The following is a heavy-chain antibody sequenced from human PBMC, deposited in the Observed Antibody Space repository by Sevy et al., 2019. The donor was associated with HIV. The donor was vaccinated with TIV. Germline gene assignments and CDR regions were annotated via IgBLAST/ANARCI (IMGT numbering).Heavy chain of an antibody. D-gene: IGHD6-19*01. J-gene: IGHJ6*02. CDR1: GYTFTDYW. V-gene: IGHV5-51*01. Sequence: GESLKISCKGSGYTFTDYWIAWVRQMPGKGLEWMGIIYPDDSDTRYSPSFQGQVTISADKSISTAYLQWSRLVAPDTHFARSSKGRVTLQAEKSIGTAYLQWGGLKASDTAMYFCARGARGTLPSFYYYGLNVWGQGTTVTVSS. CDR2: IYPDDSDT. CDR3: SKGRVTLQAEKSIGTAYLQWGGLKASDTAMYFCARGARGTLPSFYYYGLNV.